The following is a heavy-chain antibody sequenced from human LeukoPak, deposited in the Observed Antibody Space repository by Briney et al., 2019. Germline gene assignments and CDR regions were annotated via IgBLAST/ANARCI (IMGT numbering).Heavy chain of an antibody. CDR1: GFTFSRHA. J-gene: IGHJ4*02. CDR3: ASENIVGTSGALFDY. CDR2: ITSSASYR. V-gene: IGHV3-21*01. D-gene: IGHD5-12*01. Sequence: GGSLRLSCAASGFTFSRHAMNWVRQAPGKGLEWVSSITSSASYRYHSDSVKGRFTISRDNAKNSPYLQMNSLRVEDTAVYYCASENIVGTSGALFDYWGQGTLVTVSS.